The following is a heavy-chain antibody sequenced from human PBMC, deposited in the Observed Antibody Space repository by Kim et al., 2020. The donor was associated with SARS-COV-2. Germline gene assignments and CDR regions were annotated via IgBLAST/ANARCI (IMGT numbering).Heavy chain of an antibody. V-gene: IGHV4-4*02. D-gene: IGHD2-2*01. J-gene: IGHJ5*01. CDR3: ARVPGGCSASSCYLCS. CDR1: GDSISSNYW. Sequence: SETLSLTCAVSGDSISSNYWWTWVRQSPGKGLEWIGEAHQNGETNYNPSLKRRVAMSLDKSKNQFSLKLSSVTAADSATYYCARVPGGCSASSCYLCSWG. CDR2: AHQNGET.